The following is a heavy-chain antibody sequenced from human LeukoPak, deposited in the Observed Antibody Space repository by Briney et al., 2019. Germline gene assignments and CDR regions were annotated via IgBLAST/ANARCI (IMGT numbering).Heavy chain of an antibody. CDR3: ARGTYYYDSSGYYRDAFDI. J-gene: IGHJ3*02. D-gene: IGHD3-22*01. V-gene: IGHV1-2*02. Sequence: GASVKVSCKASGYTFTGYYMHWVRQAPGQGLEWMGWINPSSGGTNYAQKFQGRVTMTRDTSISTAYMELSRLRSDDTAVYYCARGTYYYDSSGYYRDAFDIWGQGTMVTVSS. CDR2: INPSSGGT. CDR1: GYTFTGYY.